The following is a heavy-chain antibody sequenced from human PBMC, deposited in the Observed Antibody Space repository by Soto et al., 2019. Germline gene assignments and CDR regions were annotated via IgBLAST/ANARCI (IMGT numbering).Heavy chain of an antibody. CDR3: ARDFVEVRSALYYFDY. Sequence: GASVKVSCKTSGYTFARYYMQWVRQAPGQGLEWMGIINPSGGSTSYAQKFQGRLTMTNDTSTSTVYMELSILTSEDTAMYYSARDFVEVRSALYYFDYWGQGSLVTVSS. D-gene: IGHD2-2*01. CDR1: GYTFARYY. CDR2: INPSGGST. V-gene: IGHV1-46*01. J-gene: IGHJ4*02.